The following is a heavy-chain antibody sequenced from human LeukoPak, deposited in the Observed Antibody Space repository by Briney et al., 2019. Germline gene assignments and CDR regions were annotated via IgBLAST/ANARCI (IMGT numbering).Heavy chain of an antibody. CDR3: ARVRYGSGIRT. Sequence: PSETLSLTCAVSGYSISSGYLWGWIRQPPGKGLEWIGSIYHSGSTYYNPSLKSRVTISVDTSKNQFSLILSSVTAADTAVYYCARVRYGSGIRTWGQGTLVTVSS. V-gene: IGHV4-38-2*01. J-gene: IGHJ5*02. CDR2: IYHSGST. CDR1: GYSISSGYL. D-gene: IGHD3-10*01.